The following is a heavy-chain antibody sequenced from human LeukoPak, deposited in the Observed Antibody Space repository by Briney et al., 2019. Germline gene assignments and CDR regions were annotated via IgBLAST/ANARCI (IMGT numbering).Heavy chain of an antibody. J-gene: IGHJ4*02. CDR3: ARHSSGYYYSPFDY. V-gene: IGHV4-39*01. Sequence: SETLSLTCTVSGGSISSSSYYWGWIRQPPGKGLEWIGSIYDSGSTYHNPSLKSRVTISIDTSKNQFSLNLRSVTAADSAVYYCARHSSGYYYSPFDYWGQGRLVTVSS. D-gene: IGHD3-22*01. CDR1: GGSISSSSYY. CDR2: IYDSGST.